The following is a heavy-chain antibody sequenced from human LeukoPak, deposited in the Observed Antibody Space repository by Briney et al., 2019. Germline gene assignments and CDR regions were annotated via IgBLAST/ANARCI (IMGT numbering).Heavy chain of an antibody. CDR2: IKQDGSEK. J-gene: IGHJ4*02. Sequence: GGSLRLSCVASGFTFNSNWMNWVRQAPGKRLEWVANIKQDGSEKYYVDSVKGRFTISRDNAKNSLYLQMNSLRGEDTGVYYCVSKNAMIAWGQGTLVTVSS. CDR1: GFTFNSNW. CDR3: VSKNAMIA. V-gene: IGHV3-7*01. D-gene: IGHD2-2*01.